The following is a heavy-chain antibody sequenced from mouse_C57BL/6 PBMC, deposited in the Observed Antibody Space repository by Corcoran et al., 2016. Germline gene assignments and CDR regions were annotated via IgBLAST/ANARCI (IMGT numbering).Heavy chain of an antibody. CDR1: GYTFTDYY. J-gene: IGHJ1*03. Sequence: EVQLQQSGPVLVKPGASVKMSCKASGYTFTDYYMNWVKQGHGKSLEWIGVINPYNGGTSYNQKFKGKATLTVDKSSSTAYMELNSLTSEDSAVYYCARKGVVARYFDVWGTGTTVTVSS. CDR3: ARKGVVARYFDV. D-gene: IGHD1-1*01. V-gene: IGHV1-19*01. CDR2: INPYNGGT.